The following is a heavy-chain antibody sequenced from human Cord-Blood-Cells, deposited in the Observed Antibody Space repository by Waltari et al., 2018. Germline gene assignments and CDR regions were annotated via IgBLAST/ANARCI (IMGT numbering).Heavy chain of an antibody. D-gene: IGHD1-26*01. CDR1: GWSFSGYY. Sequence: QVQLQQWGAGLLKPSETLSLTCAVYGWSFSGYYWSWIRQPPAQGLEWIGEINHSGSTNYNPSLKSRVTISVDTAKSQFSLTLSSVTAADTAVYYCARSHGRRFSYVIVGATYYFDYWRQGTLVTVAS. CDR2: INHSGST. J-gene: IGHJ4*02. V-gene: IGHV4-34*01. CDR3: ARSHGRRFSYVIVGATYYFDY.